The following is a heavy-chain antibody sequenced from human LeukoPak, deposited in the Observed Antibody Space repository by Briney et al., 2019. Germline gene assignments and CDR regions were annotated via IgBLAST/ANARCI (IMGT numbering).Heavy chain of an antibody. J-gene: IGHJ6*03. D-gene: IGHD3-10*01. Sequence: SETLSLTCTVSGGSISSGDYHWRWIRQPPGKGLEWIGSIYYSGSTFYNPSLKSRVTISVDTSKNQFSLKLSSVTATDTAVYYCAKTQTRVVWGKGTTVTVSS. CDR3: AKTQTRVV. V-gene: IGHV4-39*01. CDR1: GGSISSGDYH. CDR2: IYYSGST.